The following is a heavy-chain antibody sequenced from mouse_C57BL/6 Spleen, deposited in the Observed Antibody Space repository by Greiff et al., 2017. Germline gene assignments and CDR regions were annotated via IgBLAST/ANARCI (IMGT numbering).Heavy chain of an antibody. D-gene: IGHD3-3*01. CDR3: ARGWGPFDY. Sequence: VQLQQSGAELVRPGTSVKVSCKASGYAFTNYLIEWVKQRPGQGLEWIGVINPGSGGTNYNEKFKGKATLTADKSSSTAYMQLSSLTSEDSAVYFCARGWGPFDYWGQGTTLTVSS. J-gene: IGHJ2*01. CDR2: INPGSGGT. CDR1: GYAFTNYL. V-gene: IGHV1-54*01.